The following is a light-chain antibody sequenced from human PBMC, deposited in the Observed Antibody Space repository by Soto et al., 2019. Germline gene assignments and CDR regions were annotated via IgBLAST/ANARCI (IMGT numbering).Light chain of an antibody. J-gene: IGKJ5*01. V-gene: IGKV3-20*01. Sequence: EIVLTQSPGTLSLSPGERATLSCRASQSVSSSYLAWYQQKPGQSPRLLISGASSRATGIPDRFSGSGSGTDFTLTISRLEPEDFATYYCQQYGNSPITFGHGTRLEIK. CDR3: QQYGNSPIT. CDR1: QSVSSSY. CDR2: GAS.